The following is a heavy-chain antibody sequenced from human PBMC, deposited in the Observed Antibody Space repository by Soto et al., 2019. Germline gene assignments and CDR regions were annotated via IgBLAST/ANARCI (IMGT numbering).Heavy chain of an antibody. CDR1: GDTISSSDYY. CDR2: IFYSGTT. D-gene: IGHD4-17*01. Sequence: QLQLQESGPGLVKPSETLSLTCPASGDTISSSDYYWGWIRQPPGRGLEWIGNIFYSGTTYYNPSLKSRVTTPVDTSRNQISLKLSSVTAADTAGYYCARRTDYGDYSDAVDVGGHGSMGTVSS. J-gene: IGHJ3*01. CDR3: ARRTDYGDYSDAVDV. V-gene: IGHV4-39*01.